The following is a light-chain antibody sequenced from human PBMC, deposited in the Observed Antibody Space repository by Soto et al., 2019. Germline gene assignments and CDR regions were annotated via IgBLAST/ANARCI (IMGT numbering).Light chain of an antibody. CDR3: QQTHRTPRA. Sequence: DIQMTQSPSSLSASVGDRVTITCRASHNISTCLNWYQQKPGKAPKLLIYAASSLHSGVPSGFSGSGSGTDFTLTISSLHPEDFATYYCQQTHRTPRAFGQGTKLEIK. J-gene: IGKJ2*01. CDR2: AAS. V-gene: IGKV1-39*01. CDR1: HNISTC.